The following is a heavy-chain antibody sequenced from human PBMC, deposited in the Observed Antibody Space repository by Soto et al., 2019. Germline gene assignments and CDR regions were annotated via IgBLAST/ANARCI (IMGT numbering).Heavy chain of an antibody. V-gene: IGHV4-38-2*02. CDR2: IYHSGST. D-gene: IGHD3-10*01. CDR1: GYSISSGYY. CDR3: ARDGVPLYYYGSGNNWFDP. Sequence: KPSETLSLTCAVSGYSISSGYYWGWIRQPPGKGLEWIGSIYHSGSTYYNPSLKSRVTISVDTSKNQFSLKLSSVTAADTAVYYCARDGVPLYYYGSGNNWFDPWGQGTLVTVSS. J-gene: IGHJ5*02.